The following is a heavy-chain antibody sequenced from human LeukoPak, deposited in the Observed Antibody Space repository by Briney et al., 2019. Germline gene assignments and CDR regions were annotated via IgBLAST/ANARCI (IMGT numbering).Heavy chain of an antibody. J-gene: IGHJ4*02. Sequence: SETLSLTCTVSAGSISSGSHHWGWIRQSPGKGLERIVSIYYGRTTYYNPSLSSRVTISVVTSKNQFSPQLNSVTAADTAIYYCVRHDGRGGATMGALDSWGQGSLVTVSS. CDR2: IYYGRTT. V-gene: IGHV4-39*01. CDR1: AGSISSGSHH. D-gene: IGHD5-12*01. CDR3: VRHDGRGGATMGALDS.